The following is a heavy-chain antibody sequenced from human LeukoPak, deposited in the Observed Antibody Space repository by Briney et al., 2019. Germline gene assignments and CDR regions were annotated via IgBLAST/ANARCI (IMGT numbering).Heavy chain of an antibody. CDR3: ARPGRSVVRGVDGNMDV. D-gene: IGHD3-10*01. J-gene: IGHJ6*03. CDR1: GFTFSSYE. CDR2: ISSSGSTI. V-gene: IGHV3-48*03. Sequence: GGSLRLSCAASGFTFSSYEMNWVRQAPGKGREGVSYISSSGSTIYYADSVKGRFTISRDNAKNSLYLQMNSLRAEDTAVSYCARPGRSVVRGVDGNMDVWGKGNPVSVSS.